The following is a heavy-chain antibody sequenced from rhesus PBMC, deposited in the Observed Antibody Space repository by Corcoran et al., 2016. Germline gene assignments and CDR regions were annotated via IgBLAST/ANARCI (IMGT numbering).Heavy chain of an antibody. CDR3: AKERGGYSFRGFDY. Sequence: EVQLVESGGGLAKPGGSLRLSCAASGFTFSSYWMNWVRPAPGKGLEWVSAINSGGGSTYYAASVKDRFPISRDNTKNTLSLQMNSLRAEDTAVYYCAKERGGYSFRGFDYWGQGVLVTVSS. D-gene: IGHD5-24*01. CDR2: INSGGGST. J-gene: IGHJ4*01. CDR1: GFTFSSYW. V-gene: IGHV3S25*01.